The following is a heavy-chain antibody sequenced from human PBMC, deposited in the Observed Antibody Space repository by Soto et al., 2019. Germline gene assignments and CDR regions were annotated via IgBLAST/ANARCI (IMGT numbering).Heavy chain of an antibody. CDR2: IIPILGIA. V-gene: IGHV1-69*02. J-gene: IGHJ6*02. CDR1: GGTFSSYT. Sequence: QVQLVQSGAEVKKPGSSVKVSCKASGGTFSSYTISWVRQAPGQGLEWMGRIIPILGIANYAQKFQGRFTITADKSTSTAYMELSSLRSEDTAVYYCASALVPAGYYYYGMDVWGQGTTVTVSS. CDR3: ASALVPAGYYYYGMDV. D-gene: IGHD1-26*01.